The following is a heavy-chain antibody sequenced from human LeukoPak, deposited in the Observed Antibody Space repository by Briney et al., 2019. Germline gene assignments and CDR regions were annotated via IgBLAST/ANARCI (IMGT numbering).Heavy chain of an antibody. D-gene: IGHD2/OR15-2a*01. V-gene: IGHV3-23*01. CDR3: AKDLRHRTTCNCYGWLDP. CDR2: ISPTGDNI. CDR1: GFTFKTFA. Sequence: GGSLRLSCAASGFTFKTFAMSWVRQAPGEGLEWVSAISPTGDNIYYADSVKGRFTISRDNSRNTLYLQMNSLRVEDTAIYYCAKDLRHRTTCNCYGWLDPWGQGTLVTVSS. J-gene: IGHJ5*02.